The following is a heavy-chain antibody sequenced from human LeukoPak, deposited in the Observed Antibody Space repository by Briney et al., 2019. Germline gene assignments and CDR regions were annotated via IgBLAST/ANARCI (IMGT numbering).Heavy chain of an antibody. Sequence: GGSLRLSCAASGFTFSSYWMHWVRQAPGKGLVWVSRINSDGSSTSYADSVKGRFAISRDNAKNTLYLQMNSLRAEDTAVYYCARARPYYDILTGTRRDDAFDIWGQGTMVTVSS. CDR3: ARARPYYDILTGTRRDDAFDI. D-gene: IGHD3-9*01. CDR1: GFTFSSYW. CDR2: INSDGSST. J-gene: IGHJ3*02. V-gene: IGHV3-74*01.